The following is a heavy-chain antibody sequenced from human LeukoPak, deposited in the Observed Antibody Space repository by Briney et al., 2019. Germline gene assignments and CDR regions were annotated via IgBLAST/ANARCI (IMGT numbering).Heavy chain of an antibody. Sequence: GESLKISCKGSGYRFTNYWIGWVRQMPGKGLEWMGIIYPGDSDTRYSPSLQGQVTTSAAKSISTAYLQWSSLKASDTAIYYCARHNPGTRITMVRGVIDCWGQGTLVTVSS. J-gene: IGHJ4*02. CDR2: IYPGDSDT. D-gene: IGHD3-10*01. V-gene: IGHV5-51*01. CDR1: GYRFTNYW. CDR3: ARHNPGTRITMVRGVIDC.